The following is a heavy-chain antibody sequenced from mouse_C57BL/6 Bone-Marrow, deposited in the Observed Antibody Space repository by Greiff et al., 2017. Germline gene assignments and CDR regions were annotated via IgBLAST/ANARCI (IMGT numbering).Heavy chain of an antibody. D-gene: IGHD2-1*01. Sequence: VQLQESGAELVRPGASVTLSCKASGYTFTDYEMHWVKQTPVHGLEWIGAIDPETGGTAYNQKFKGKAILTADKSSSTAYMELRSLTSEDSAVYYCTRDGNWYFDGWGTGTTVTVAA. CDR2: IDPETGGT. V-gene: IGHV1-15*01. J-gene: IGHJ1*03. CDR1: GYTFTDYE. CDR3: TRDGNWYFDG.